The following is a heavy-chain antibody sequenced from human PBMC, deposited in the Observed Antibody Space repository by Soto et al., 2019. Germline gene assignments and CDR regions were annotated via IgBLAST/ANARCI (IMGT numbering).Heavy chain of an antibody. D-gene: IGHD1-26*01. V-gene: IGHV3-30*18. Sequence: QVQLVESGGGVVQPGRSLRLSCAASGFTFSSYGMHWVRQAPGKGLEWVAVISYDGSNKYYADSVKGRFTISRDNSKNTLYLQMNSRRAEDTAVYYCAKDLGSGSYYGTWFDPWGQGTLVTVSS. J-gene: IGHJ5*02. CDR2: ISYDGSNK. CDR3: AKDLGSGSYYGTWFDP. CDR1: GFTFSSYG.